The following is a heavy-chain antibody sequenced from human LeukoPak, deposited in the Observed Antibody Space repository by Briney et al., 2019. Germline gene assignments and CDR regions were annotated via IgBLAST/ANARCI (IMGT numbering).Heavy chain of an antibody. J-gene: IGHJ3*02. Sequence: PGGSLRLSCAASGFTFSSYAMSWVRQAPGKGLEWVSAISGSGGSTYYADSVKGRFTISRDNSKNTLYLQMNSLRAEDTAVYYCAPALLGGDAFDIWGQGTMVTVSS. CDR1: GFTFSSYA. CDR2: ISGSGGST. V-gene: IGHV3-23*01. D-gene: IGHD2-15*01. CDR3: APALLGGDAFDI.